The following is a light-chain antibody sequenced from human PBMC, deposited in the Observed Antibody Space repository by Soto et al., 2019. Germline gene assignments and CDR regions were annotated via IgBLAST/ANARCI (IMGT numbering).Light chain of an antibody. CDR3: QQRSKWPPYT. CDR1: QSVDNY. Sequence: EIVLTQSPATLSLSPGERATLSCRASQSVDNYLAWYQQKPGQTPRLLIYEASIRATGIPVRFSGSGSGTDFTLPISSLEPEDFAVYYCQQRSKWPPYTFGQGTKVEIK. V-gene: IGKV3-11*01. CDR2: EAS. J-gene: IGKJ2*01.